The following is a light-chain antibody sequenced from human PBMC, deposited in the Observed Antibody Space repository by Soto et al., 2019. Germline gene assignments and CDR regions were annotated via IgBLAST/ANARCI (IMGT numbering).Light chain of an antibody. J-gene: IGKJ4*01. V-gene: IGKV3-15*01. CDR3: QQYLEWPPLT. CDR2: GAS. Sequence: EVVMTQSPATLSVSPGERATISCRASETVAINLAWYQQKPGQAPRLLIYGASTRAAGISDRFLGSGSGTEFTLIISSLRSEDSAIYYCQQYLEWPPLTFGQGTKVEI. CDR1: ETVAIN.